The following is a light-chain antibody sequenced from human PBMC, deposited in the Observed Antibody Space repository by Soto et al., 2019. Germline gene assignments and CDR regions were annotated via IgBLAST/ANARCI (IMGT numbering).Light chain of an antibody. Sequence: QSALTQPASVSGSPGQSITISCTGTSSDVGSYNLVSWYQQHPGKAPKLKIYEGSKRPSGVSNRFSGSKSGNTASLTISGLQAEDEADYYCCSYAASSTLYVFGTGTKVTVL. V-gene: IGLV2-23*01. CDR2: EGS. J-gene: IGLJ1*01. CDR3: CSYAASSTLYV. CDR1: SSDVGSYNL.